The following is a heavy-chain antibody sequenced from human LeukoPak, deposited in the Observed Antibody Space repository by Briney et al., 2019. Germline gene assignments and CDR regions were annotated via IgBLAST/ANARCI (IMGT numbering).Heavy chain of an antibody. CDR1: GFTVSNNY. D-gene: IGHD3-16*01. J-gene: IGHJ4*02. V-gene: IGHV3-66*02. CDR2: IYSGDNT. CDR3: AGRRVLDASFDY. Sequence: PGGSLRLSCAASGFTVSNNYMSWVRQAPGKGLKWVSVIYSGDNTYYAESVKGRFTISRDNSKNTLFLQMNRLRAEDTAVYYCAGRRVLDASFDYWGQGTLVTVSS.